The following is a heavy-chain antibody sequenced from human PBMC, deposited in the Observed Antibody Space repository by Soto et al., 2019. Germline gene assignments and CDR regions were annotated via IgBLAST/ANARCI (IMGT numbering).Heavy chain of an antibody. CDR2: ISSSGSTI. V-gene: IGHV3-11*01. CDR3: ARGPALRYFDWLFFDY. Sequence: GGSLRLSCAASGFTFSDYYMSWIRQAPGKGLEWVSYISSSGSTIYYADSVKGRFTISRDNAKNSLYLQMNSLRAEDTAVYYCARGPALRYFDWLFFDYWGQGTLVTVSS. CDR1: GFTFSDYY. J-gene: IGHJ4*02. D-gene: IGHD3-9*01.